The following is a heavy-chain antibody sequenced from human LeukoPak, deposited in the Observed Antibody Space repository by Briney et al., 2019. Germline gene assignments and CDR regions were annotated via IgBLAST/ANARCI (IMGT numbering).Heavy chain of an antibody. J-gene: IGHJ4*02. CDR1: GGSFSSYY. V-gene: IGHV4-39*01. Sequence: PSETLSLTCAVYGGSFSSYYWGWIRQPPGKGLEWIGGIYYSGSTYYNPSLKSRVTISVDTSKNQFSLKLSSVTAADTAVYYCASLYSGSYYVTNYGWGQGTLVTVSS. D-gene: IGHD1-26*01. CDR2: IYYSGST. CDR3: ASLYSGSYYVTNYG.